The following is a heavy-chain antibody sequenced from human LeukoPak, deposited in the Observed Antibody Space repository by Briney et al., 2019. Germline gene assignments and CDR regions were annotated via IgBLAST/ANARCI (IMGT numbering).Heavy chain of an antibody. D-gene: IGHD2/OR15-2a*01. CDR3: ARDSYYSSDY. CDR2: ISDSGAFA. V-gene: IGHV3-11*05. CDR1: GLSFSGNY. Sequence: PGGSLRLSCVASGLSFSGNYMSWIRQAPGRGLEWVSYISDSGAFAAYGDSVKGRFTISRDNAKNSLYLQMNSLRAEDTAVYFCARDSYYSSDYWGQGTLVTVSS. J-gene: IGHJ4*02.